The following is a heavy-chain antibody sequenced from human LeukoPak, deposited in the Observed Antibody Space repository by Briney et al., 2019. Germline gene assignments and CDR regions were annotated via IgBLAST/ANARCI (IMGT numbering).Heavy chain of an antibody. CDR2: INHSGST. D-gene: IGHD2-2*01. CDR3: ARAYCSSTSCYRHYYYYYYMDV. J-gene: IGHJ6*03. Sequence: SETLSLTCAVYGGSFSGYYWSWIRQPPGKGLEWIGEINHSGSTNYNPSLKSRVTISVDTSKNQFSLKLSSVTAAHTAVYYCARAYCSSTSCYRHYYYYYYMDVWGKGTTVTVSS. CDR1: GGSFSGYY. V-gene: IGHV4-34*01.